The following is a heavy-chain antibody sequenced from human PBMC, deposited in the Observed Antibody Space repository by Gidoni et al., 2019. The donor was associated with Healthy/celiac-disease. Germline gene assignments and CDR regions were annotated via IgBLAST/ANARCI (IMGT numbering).Heavy chain of an antibody. CDR2: IRGSGGST. D-gene: IGHD6-19*01. Sequence: EVQLLESGGGLVQPGGSLRLSCAASGFTFSSYAMSWVRQAPGKGLEWVSAIRGSGGSTYYAESVKGRFTISRDNSKNTLYLQMNSLRAEDTAVYYCAKNTHSGWTTSSFDYWGQGTLVTVSS. CDR3: AKNTHSGWTTSSFDY. V-gene: IGHV3-23*01. J-gene: IGHJ4*02. CDR1: GFTFSSYA.